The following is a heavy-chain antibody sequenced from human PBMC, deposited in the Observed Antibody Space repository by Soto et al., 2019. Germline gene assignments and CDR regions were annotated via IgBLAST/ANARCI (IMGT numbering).Heavy chain of an antibody. CDR1: GYTFTSYG. V-gene: IGHV1-18*01. CDR2: ISAYNGNT. Sequence: ASVKASCKASGYTFTSYGISGLRQAPGQGLEWMGWISAYNGNTNYAQKLQGRVTMTTDTSTSTAYMELRSLRSDDTAVYYCARVKSVSSSYLNWGQGTLVTVSS. J-gene: IGHJ4*02. CDR3: ARVKSVSSSYLN. D-gene: IGHD6-6*01.